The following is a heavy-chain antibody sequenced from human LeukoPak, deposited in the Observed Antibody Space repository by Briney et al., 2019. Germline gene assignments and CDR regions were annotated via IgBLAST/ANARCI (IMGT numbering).Heavy chain of an antibody. J-gene: IGHJ2*01. D-gene: IGHD6-25*01. V-gene: IGHV4-59*08. Sequence: SETLSLTCTVSSXSISSYYWSWIRQPPGKGLEWIGYIYYTGSTNYNPSLKSRVTISVDTSKNQFSLKLSSVTAADTAVYYCARYLAAGYFDLWGRGTLVTVSS. CDR1: SXSISSYY. CDR3: ARYLAAGYFDL. CDR2: IYYTGST.